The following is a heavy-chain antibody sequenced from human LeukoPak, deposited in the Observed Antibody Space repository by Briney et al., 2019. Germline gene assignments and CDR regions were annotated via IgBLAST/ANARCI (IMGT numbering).Heavy chain of an antibody. V-gene: IGHV1-18*01. D-gene: IGHD3-22*01. CDR1: TSH. CDR3: ARDFWNFYDSSGYYRDFDS. CDR2: GRSYEGDT. Sequence: ASVKVSCKATSHISWVRQAPGQGLEWMGWGRSYEGDTYYAQKFQGRVTVTTDTSTNTAYMELRSLRSDDTAVYYCARDFWNFYDSSGYYRDFDSWRQGTLVTVSS. J-gene: IGHJ5*01.